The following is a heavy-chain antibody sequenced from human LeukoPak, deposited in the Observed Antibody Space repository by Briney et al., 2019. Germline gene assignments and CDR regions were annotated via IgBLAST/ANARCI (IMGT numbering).Heavy chain of an antibody. D-gene: IGHD2-15*01. CDR2: ISSNTIYT. Sequence: GGSLRLSCAASGFTFSEHYMSWVRQAPGKGLEWLSYISSNTIYTNYADSVKGRFSISRDNAKNSLYLQMNSLRVEDTAVYYCSRQYGDRGGPFFDHWGREPWSPSPQ. CDR3: SRQYGDRGGPFFDH. CDR1: GFTFSEHY. V-gene: IGHV3-11*03. J-gene: IGHJ4*02.